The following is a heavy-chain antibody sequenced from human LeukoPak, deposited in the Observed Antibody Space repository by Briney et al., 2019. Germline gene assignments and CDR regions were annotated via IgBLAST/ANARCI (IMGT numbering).Heavy chain of an antibody. Sequence: SVKVSCKASGGTFSSHAISWVRQAPGQGLEWMGGIIPIFGTANYAQKFQGRVTITTDESTSTAYMELSSLRSEDTAVYYCAREAHTVRNYYDSSGYYPLRYWGQGTLVTVSS. CDR1: GGTFSSHA. V-gene: IGHV1-69*05. CDR2: IIPIFGTA. D-gene: IGHD3-22*01. J-gene: IGHJ4*02. CDR3: AREAHTVRNYYDSSGYYPLRY.